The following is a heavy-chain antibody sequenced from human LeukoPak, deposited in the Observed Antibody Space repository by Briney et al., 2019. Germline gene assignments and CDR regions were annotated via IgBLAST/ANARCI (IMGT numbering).Heavy chain of an antibody. CDR3: ARGRLLEWFDS. D-gene: IGHD3-3*01. CDR1: GDSISIYY. J-gene: IGHJ5*02. CDR2: ISDSGST. Sequence: KPSETLSLTCTVSGDSISIYYWSWTRQPPGKRLEWIGCISDSGSTNYNPSLKSRVTISVDTSKSQFSLKLSSVTAADTAVYYCARGRLLEWFDSWGQGTLVSVSS. V-gene: IGHV4-59*01.